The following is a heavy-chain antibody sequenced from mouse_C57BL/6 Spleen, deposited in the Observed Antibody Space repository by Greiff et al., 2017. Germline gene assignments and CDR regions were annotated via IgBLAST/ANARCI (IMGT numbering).Heavy chain of an antibody. Sequence: QVQLQQPGAELVRPGSSVKLSCKASGYTFTSYWMHWVKQRPIQGLEWIGNIDPSDSETHYNQKFKDKATLTVDKSSSTAYMQLSSLTSEDSAVYYCARWVNYYGSSPRFDYWGQGTTLTVSS. D-gene: IGHD1-1*01. CDR1: GYTFTSYW. CDR3: ARWVNYYGSSPRFDY. V-gene: IGHV1-52*01. J-gene: IGHJ2*01. CDR2: IDPSDSET.